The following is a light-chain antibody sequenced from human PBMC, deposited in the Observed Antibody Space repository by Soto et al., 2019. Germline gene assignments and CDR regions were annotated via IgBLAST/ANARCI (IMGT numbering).Light chain of an antibody. CDR2: AAS. V-gene: IGKV1-9*01. Sequence: DIQLTHSPSFLSASVGDRVTITCRVSQSISNYLTWYQQKPGKAPKLLIFAASTLQSGVPSRFSGSGSGTDFTLTISRLEPEDFAVYYCQLYVDSPLRTFGQGTKVDIK. J-gene: IGKJ1*01. CDR1: QSISNY. CDR3: QLYVDSPLRT.